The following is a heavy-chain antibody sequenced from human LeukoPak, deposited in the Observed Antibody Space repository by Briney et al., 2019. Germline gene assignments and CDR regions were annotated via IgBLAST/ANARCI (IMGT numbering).Heavy chain of an antibody. Sequence: SETLSLTCAVSGGSISSGGYSWSWIRQRPGKGLEWGGYTYHSGSTYYNPSLKSRDTLSVDRPHNTFSLWLCAVTLPHTGVYSCARDNHVDYEGALDQWGQGTRVSVSS. CDR3: ARDNHVDYEGALDQ. CDR2: TYHSGST. D-gene: IGHD4/OR15-4a*01. J-gene: IGHJ4*02. CDR1: GGSISSGGYS. V-gene: IGHV4-30-2*01.